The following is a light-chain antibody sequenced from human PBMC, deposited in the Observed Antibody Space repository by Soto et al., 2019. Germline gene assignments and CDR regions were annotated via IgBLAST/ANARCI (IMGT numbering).Light chain of an antibody. CDR2: GNM. J-gene: IGLJ2*01. CDR3: QSYDSSLSARV. CDR1: SSNIGADYD. V-gene: IGLV1-40*01. Sequence: QSVLTQPPSVSVAPGQTVTISCTGSSSNIGADYDVHWYQQLPGTAPKLVIFGNMHRPSGVPDRFSGSKSGNSASLAITGLQSEDEADYYCQSYDSSLSARVFGGGTKLTVL.